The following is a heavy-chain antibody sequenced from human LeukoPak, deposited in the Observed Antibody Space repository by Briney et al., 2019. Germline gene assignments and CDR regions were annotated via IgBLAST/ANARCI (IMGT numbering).Heavy chain of an antibody. CDR1: GFTFSDSY. J-gene: IGHJ4*02. CDR2: ISNSGREI. CDR3: ARTPYDFWSASYSYYFDY. D-gene: IGHD3-3*01. Sequence: GGSLRLSCTASGFTFSDSYMTWIRQAPGKGLEWVSYISNSGREINYADSVKGRFTISRDNAKNSLYLQMNSLRAEDTAVFYCARTPYDFWSASYSYYFDYWGQGTLVTVSS. V-gene: IGHV3-11*04.